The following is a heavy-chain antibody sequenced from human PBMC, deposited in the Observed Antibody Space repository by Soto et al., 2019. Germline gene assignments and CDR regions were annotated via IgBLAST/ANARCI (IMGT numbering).Heavy chain of an antibody. J-gene: IGHJ4*02. CDR2: ISAYNGNT. D-gene: IGHD6-6*01. CDR3: ARDTQRISSSAPGFVDY. CDR1: GYTFTSYG. Sequence: GASVKVSCKASGYTFTSYGISWVRQAPGQGLEWMGWISAYNGNTNYAQKLQGRVTMTTDTSTSTAYMELRSLRSDDTAVYYCARDTQRISSSAPGFVDYWGQGTLVTVSS. V-gene: IGHV1-18*01.